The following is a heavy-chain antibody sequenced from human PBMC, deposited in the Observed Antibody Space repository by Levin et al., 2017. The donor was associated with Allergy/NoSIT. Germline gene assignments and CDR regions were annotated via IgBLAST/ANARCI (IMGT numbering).Heavy chain of an antibody. CDR3: TSKGYCSGGSCYSGSYYYYYYMDG. Sequence: GGSLRLSCTASGFTFGDYAMSWFRQAPGKGLEWVGFIRSKAYGGTTEYAASVKGRFTISRDDSKSIAYLQMNSLKTEDTAVYYCTSKGYCSGGSCYSGSYYYYYYMDGWGKGTTVTVSS. D-gene: IGHD2-15*01. CDR1: GFTFGDYA. V-gene: IGHV3-49*03. J-gene: IGHJ6*03. CDR2: IRSKAYGGTT.